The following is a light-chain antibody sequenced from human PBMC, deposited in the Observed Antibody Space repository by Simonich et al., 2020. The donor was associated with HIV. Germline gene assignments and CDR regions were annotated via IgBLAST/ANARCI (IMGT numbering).Light chain of an antibody. CDR1: ISDVGGYNY. Sequence: QSALTQPASVSGSPGQSITISCTGTISDVGGYNYVSWYQQHPGKAPKLMIYDVSKRPSGVSHRFFASKSGNTASLTISGLQAEDEADYYCSSYTSSSTYVLFGGGTKLTVL. CDR2: DVS. V-gene: IGLV2-14*03. CDR3: SSYTSSSTYVL. J-gene: IGLJ2*01.